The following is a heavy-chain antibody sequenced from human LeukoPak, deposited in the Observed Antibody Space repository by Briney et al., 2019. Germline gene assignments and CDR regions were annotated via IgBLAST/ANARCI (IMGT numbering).Heavy chain of an antibody. D-gene: IGHD1-26*01. CDR3: ASQYSGSSQTFDI. CDR2: IYYSGST. Sequence: SETLSLTCTVSGGSTSSYYWSWIRQPPGKGLEWIGYIYYSGSTNYNPSLKSRVTISVDTSKNQFSLKLSSVTAADTAVYYCASQYSGSSQTFDIWGQGTMVTVSS. CDR1: GGSTSSYY. V-gene: IGHV4-59*08. J-gene: IGHJ3*02.